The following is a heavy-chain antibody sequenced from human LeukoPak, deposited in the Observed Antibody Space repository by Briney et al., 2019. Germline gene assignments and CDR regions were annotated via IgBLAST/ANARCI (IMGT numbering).Heavy chain of an antibody. J-gene: IGHJ5*02. D-gene: IGHD2-2*01. V-gene: IGHV4-34*01. CDR2: INHSGST. CDR1: GGSFSGYY. CDR3: ARGHRRAVVVPAAIAGTNNWFDP. Sequence: SETLSLTCAVYGGSFSGYYWSWIRQPPGKGLEWIGEINHSGSTNYNPSLKSRVTISADTSKNQFSLKLSSVTAADTAVYYCARGHRRAVVVPAAIAGTNNWFDPWGQGTLVTVSS.